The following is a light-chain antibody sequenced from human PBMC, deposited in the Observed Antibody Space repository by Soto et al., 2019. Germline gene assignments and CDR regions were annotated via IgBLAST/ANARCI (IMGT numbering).Light chain of an antibody. J-gene: IGKJ2*01. V-gene: IGKV3-15*01. Sequence: EVVMTQSPATLSVSPGDKVSLSCRANQTISNTLAWYQQKPGQAPRLLIYAASTRATGVSARFSGSGSGTEFTLTISSLQSEDFALYYCHQYNNWPPGTFGQGTKVDIK. CDR3: HQYNNWPPGT. CDR2: AAS. CDR1: QTISNT.